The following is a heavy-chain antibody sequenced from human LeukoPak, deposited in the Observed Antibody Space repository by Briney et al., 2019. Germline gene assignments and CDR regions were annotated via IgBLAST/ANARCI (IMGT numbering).Heavy chain of an antibody. V-gene: IGHV1-2*02. Sequence: ASVKVSCKAPEYTFTGYYIHWVRQAPGQGLEWMGWINPNSGGTNYAQKFQGRVTMTRDTSISTAYMELSRLRSDDTAVYYCARVFQKQLSDYWGQGSLVTVSS. CDR3: ARVFQKQLSDY. CDR1: EYTFTGYY. D-gene: IGHD6-13*01. CDR2: INPNSGGT. J-gene: IGHJ4*02.